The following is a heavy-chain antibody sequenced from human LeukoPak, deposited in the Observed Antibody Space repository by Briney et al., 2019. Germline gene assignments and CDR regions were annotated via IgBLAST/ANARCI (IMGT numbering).Heavy chain of an antibody. D-gene: IGHD3-3*01. CDR1: GGSFSGYY. CDR3: ARDSRSVSYYMDV. CDR2: INHSGST. J-gene: IGHJ6*03. V-gene: IGHV4-34*01. Sequence: SETLSLTCAVYGGSFSGYYWSWIRQPPGKGLEWIGEINHSGSTNYNPSLKSRVTISVDTSKNQFSLKLSSVTAADTAVYYCARDSRSVSYYMDVWGKGSAVTISS.